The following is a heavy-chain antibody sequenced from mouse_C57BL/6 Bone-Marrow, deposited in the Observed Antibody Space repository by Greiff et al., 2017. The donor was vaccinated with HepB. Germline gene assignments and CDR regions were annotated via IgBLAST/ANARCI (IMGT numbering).Heavy chain of an antibody. J-gene: IGHJ2*01. CDR3: ARGGGYFDY. V-gene: IGHV7-3*01. CDR1: GFTFTDYY. CDR2: IRNKANGYTT. Sequence: EVMLVESGGGLVQPGGSLSLSCAASGFTFTDYYMSWVRQPPGKALEWLGFIRNKANGYTTEYSASVKGRFTISRDNSQSILYLQMNALRAEDSATYYCARGGGYFDYWGQGTTLTVSS.